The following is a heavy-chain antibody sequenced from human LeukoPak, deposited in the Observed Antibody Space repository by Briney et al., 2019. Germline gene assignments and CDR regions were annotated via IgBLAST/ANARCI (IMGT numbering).Heavy chain of an antibody. CDR2: ISTSSGTM. V-gene: IGHV3-48*04. Sequence: GGSLRLSCAASGFTFSTYSMNWVRQAPGKGLEWFSYISTSSGTMYYADSVKGRFTISRDNAQNSLYLQMNSLTAEDTAVYYCAREGSAADDFDYWGQGTLVTVSS. CDR3: AREGSAADDFDY. J-gene: IGHJ4*02. D-gene: IGHD2-2*01. CDR1: GFTFSTYS.